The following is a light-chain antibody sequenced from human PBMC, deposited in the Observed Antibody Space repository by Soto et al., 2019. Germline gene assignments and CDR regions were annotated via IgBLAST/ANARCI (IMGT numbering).Light chain of an antibody. CDR2: GNS. V-gene: IGLV1-40*01. Sequence: QSVLTQPPSVSGAPGQRVTISCTGSSSNIGARYDVHGYQQLPGTAPKLLIYGNSNRPSGVPDRFSGSRSGTSASLAITGLQAEDEADYYCQSYDSSLSGWVFGGGTKLTVL. CDR1: SSNIGARYD. J-gene: IGLJ3*02. CDR3: QSYDSSLSGWV.